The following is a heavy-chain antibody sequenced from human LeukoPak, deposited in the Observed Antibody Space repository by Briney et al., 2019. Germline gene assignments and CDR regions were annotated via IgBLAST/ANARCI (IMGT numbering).Heavy chain of an antibody. J-gene: IGHJ6*03. CDR3: ARSSGSYSSLFYMHV. CDR1: GYTFNSYY. Sequence: ASVKVSCKTSGYTFNSYYMHWVRQAPGQGLEWVGIINPTGDPTTYAQKFQGRVTMTSDMSTSTVYMELSSLRSEDTAVYYCARSSGSYSSLFYMHVWGKGTTVTVSS. CDR2: INPTGDPT. V-gene: IGHV1-46*02. D-gene: IGHD3-22*01.